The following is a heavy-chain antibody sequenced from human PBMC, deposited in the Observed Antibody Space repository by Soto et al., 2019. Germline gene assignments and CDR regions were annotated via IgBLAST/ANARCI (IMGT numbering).Heavy chain of an antibody. CDR2: ISANGQGI. V-gene: IGHV3-23*01. D-gene: IGHD2-2*01. CDR3: AKDRDYPRDQFHY. J-gene: IGHJ4*02. CDR1: GFTFTYYA. Sequence: GGSLRLSXTASGFTFTYYAFSWVRQAPGKGLEWVSAISANGQGIYYADSVRGRFTISRDNSKNTVFLHMDSLRAEDTAVYYCAKDRDYPRDQFHYWGQGTLVTVSS.